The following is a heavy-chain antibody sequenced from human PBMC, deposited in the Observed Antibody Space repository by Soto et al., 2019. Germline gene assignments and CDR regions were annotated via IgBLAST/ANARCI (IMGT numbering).Heavy chain of an antibody. Sequence: GGSLRLSCAASGFTFSSYGMHWVRQAPGKGLEWVAVIWYDGSNKYYADSVKGRFTISRDNSKNTLYLQMNILRAEDTAVYYCARDWYYYGSGGYGGFDYWGQGTLVTVSS. CDR1: GFTFSSYG. CDR3: ARDWYYYGSGGYGGFDY. D-gene: IGHD3-10*01. V-gene: IGHV3-33*01. CDR2: IWYDGSNK. J-gene: IGHJ4*02.